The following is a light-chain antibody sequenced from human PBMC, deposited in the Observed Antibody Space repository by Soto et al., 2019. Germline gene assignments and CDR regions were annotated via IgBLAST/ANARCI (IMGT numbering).Light chain of an antibody. CDR2: EVR. V-gene: IGLV2-14*01. Sequence: QSVLTQPASVSGSPGQSITISCSGTSRDIGAYNLVSWYQQPPGKAPKLLIYEVRNRPSGISYRFSGSKSGTTASLTISSLLPEDEAVYYCSAYTSRSTLVFGGGTKLTVL. J-gene: IGLJ2*01. CDR1: SRDIGAYNL. CDR3: SAYTSRSTLV.